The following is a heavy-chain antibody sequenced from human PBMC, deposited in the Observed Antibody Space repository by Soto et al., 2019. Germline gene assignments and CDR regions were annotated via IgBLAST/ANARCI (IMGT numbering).Heavy chain of an antibody. Sequence: PSETPSLTCAVSGGSISSGGYSWSWIRQPPGKGLEWIGYIYHSGSTYYNPSLKSRVTISVDRSKNQFSLKLSSVTAADTAVYYCARAGPQGYFDYWGQGTLVTVSS. CDR3: ARAGPQGYFDY. CDR1: GGSISSGGYS. J-gene: IGHJ4*02. V-gene: IGHV4-30-2*01. CDR2: IYHSGST.